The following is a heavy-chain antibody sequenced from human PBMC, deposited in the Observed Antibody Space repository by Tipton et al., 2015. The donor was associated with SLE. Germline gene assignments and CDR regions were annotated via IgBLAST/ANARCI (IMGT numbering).Heavy chain of an antibody. CDR2: INHSGST. D-gene: IGHD5-12*01. Sequence: TLSLTCAVYGGSFSGYYWSWFRQPPGKGLEWIGEINHSGSTNYNPSLKSRVTISVDTSKNQFTLKLSSVTAADTAVYYCARISGYEHYYYYYMDVWGKGTTVTVSS. CDR1: GGSFSGYY. J-gene: IGHJ6*03. CDR3: ARISGYEHYYYYYMDV. V-gene: IGHV4-34*01.